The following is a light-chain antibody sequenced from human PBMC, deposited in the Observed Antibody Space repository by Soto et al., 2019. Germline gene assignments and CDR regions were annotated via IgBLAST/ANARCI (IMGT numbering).Light chain of an antibody. CDR1: QSISNY. CDR3: KQRSNWPH. J-gene: IGKJ5*01. Sequence: EIVLTQSPAALALSPGERATLSCRASQSISNYLAWYQQKPGQAPRLLIYDASNRATGIPARFSGSGSGKDFSLTISRLEPEDFAVYYCKQRSNWPHFGQGTRLEIK. CDR2: DAS. V-gene: IGKV3-11*01.